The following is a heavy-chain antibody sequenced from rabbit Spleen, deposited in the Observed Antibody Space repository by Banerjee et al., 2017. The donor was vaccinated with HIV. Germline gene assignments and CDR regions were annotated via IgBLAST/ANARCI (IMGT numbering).Heavy chain of an antibody. D-gene: IGHD1-1*01. Sequence: QSLEESGGDLVKPGASLTLTCTASGVSFSISSYMCWVRQAPGKGLEWIACIDAGSSGFTYFATWAKGRFTISKTSSTTVTLQMTRLTAADTATYFCARNYVNAFDPWGQGTLVTVS. J-gene: IGHJ2*01. CDR3: ARNYVNAFDP. CDR2: IDAGSSGFT. CDR1: GVSFSISSY. V-gene: IGHV1S40*01.